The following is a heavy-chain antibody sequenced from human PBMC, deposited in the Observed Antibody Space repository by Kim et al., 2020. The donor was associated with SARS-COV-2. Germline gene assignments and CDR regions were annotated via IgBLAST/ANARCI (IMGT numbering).Heavy chain of an antibody. CDR1: GGSISSSTYY. CDR2: FYYSGST. J-gene: IGHJ4*02. D-gene: IGHD3-9*01. V-gene: IGHV4-39*01. CDR3: ARQGNYDILTHAALDY. Sequence: SETLSLTCTVSGGSISSSTYYWGWIRQPPGKGLEWIGSFYYSGSTYYNPSLKSRVTISVDTSKNQFSLKLSSVTAADTAVYYCARQGNYDILTHAALDYWGQGTLVTVSS.